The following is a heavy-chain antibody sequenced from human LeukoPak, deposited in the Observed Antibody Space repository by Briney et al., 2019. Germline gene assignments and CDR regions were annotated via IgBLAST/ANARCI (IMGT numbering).Heavy chain of an antibody. Sequence: GGSLRLSCAASGFTFSSYAMHWVRQAPGRGLEWVAVISYDGSNKYYADSVKGRFTISRDNSKNTLYLQMNSLRAGDTAVYYCARDYYGSGSYYGAFDIWGQGTMVTVSS. J-gene: IGHJ3*02. D-gene: IGHD3-10*01. CDR2: ISYDGSNK. CDR1: GFTFSSYA. CDR3: ARDYYGSGSYYGAFDI. V-gene: IGHV3-30*04.